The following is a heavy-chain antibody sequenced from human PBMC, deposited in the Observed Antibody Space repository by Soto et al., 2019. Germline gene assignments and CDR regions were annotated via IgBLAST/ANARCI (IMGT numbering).Heavy chain of an antibody. CDR2: INAGNGNT. V-gene: IGHV1-3*01. CDR3: ARPAYYHDSSGYFDY. CDR1: GYTFTSYA. J-gene: IGHJ4*02. Sequence: ASVKVSCKASGYTFTSYAMHWVRQAPGQRLEWMGWINAGNGNTKYSQKFQGRVTITRDTSASTAYMELSSLRSEDTAVYYCARPAYYHDSSGYFDYWGQGTLVTVSS. D-gene: IGHD3-22*01.